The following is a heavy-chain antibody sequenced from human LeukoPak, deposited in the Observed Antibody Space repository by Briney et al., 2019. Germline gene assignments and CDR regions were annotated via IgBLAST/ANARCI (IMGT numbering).Heavy chain of an antibody. CDR2: ISSSSSFI. CDR3: ARDRGSAIAVDYFDY. J-gene: IGHJ4*02. V-gene: IGHV3-21*01. CDR1: GLTFSSYN. Sequence: GGSLRLSCAASGLTFSSYNMNWVRQAPGKGLEWVSSISSSSSFIYYADSVKGRLTISRDNAKNSLYLQMNSLRAEDTAVYYCARDRGSAIAVDYFDYWGQGTLVTVSS. D-gene: IGHD3-10*01.